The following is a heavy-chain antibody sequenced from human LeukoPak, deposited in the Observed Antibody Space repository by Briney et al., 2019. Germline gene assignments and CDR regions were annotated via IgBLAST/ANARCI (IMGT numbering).Heavy chain of an antibody. J-gene: IGHJ4*02. CDR3: ARDGADYDILTSVFDY. D-gene: IGHD3-9*01. CDR1: GFTFIIYW. CDR2: IKQDGSEK. V-gene: IGHV3-7*01. Sequence: GGSLRLSFAPPGFTFIIYWRSWVRQAPGKGLGWGAKIKQDGSEKYYVDSVKGRFTISRDNAKNSLYLQMNSLRAEDTAVYYCARDGADYDILTSVFDYWGQGTLVTVSS.